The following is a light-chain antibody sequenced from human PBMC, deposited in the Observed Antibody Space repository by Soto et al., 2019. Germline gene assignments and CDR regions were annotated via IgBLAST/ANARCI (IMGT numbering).Light chain of an antibody. J-gene: IGKJ1*01. CDR2: AAS. V-gene: IGKV1-39*01. CDR3: QQYENYWS. Sequence: DIQMTQSPSSLSASVGDRVTITCRASQSISSYLNWYQQKPGKAPKLLIYAASSLQSGVPSRFSGSGSGTDFTLTISSLQPEDFATYYCQQYENYWSFGQGTKV. CDR1: QSISSY.